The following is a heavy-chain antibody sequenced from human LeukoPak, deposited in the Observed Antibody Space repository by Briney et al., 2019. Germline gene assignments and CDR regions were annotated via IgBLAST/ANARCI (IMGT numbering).Heavy chain of an antibody. Sequence: ASVKVSCKASGYTFSSYYIFWVRRAPGQGLEWMGWINPNSGGTNYAPEFQGRLTMTRDTSIATAYMELSTLRSDDTAVYYCALIGDHAWFDPWGQGTLVTVSS. CDR2: INPNSGGT. CDR3: ALIGDHAWFDP. D-gene: IGHD3-10*01. V-gene: IGHV1-2*02. CDR1: GYTFSSYY. J-gene: IGHJ5*02.